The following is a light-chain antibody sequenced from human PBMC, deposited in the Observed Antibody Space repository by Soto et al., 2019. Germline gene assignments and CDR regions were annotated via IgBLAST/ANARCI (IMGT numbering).Light chain of an antibody. J-gene: IGKJ1*01. V-gene: IGKV1-39*01. CDR3: QQSFTTPRT. CDR1: QSIANY. CDR2: GAS. Sequence: DIQMTQSPSSLSASVGDRVTITCRASQSIANYLNWYQQRPGKAPKLLIYGASTLHSGVPSNFSGSGSGTDFTLTTSGLQLEDFATYYCQQSFTTPRTFGQGTKVDIK.